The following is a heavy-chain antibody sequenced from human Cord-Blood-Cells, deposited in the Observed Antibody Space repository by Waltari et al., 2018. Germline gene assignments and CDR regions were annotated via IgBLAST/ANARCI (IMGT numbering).Heavy chain of an antibody. CDR3: ARVVAGTYYDFWSGYYDAFDI. J-gene: IGHJ3*02. CDR1: GYSISSGYY. D-gene: IGHD3-3*01. Sequence: QVQLQESGPGLVKPSETLSLTCAVSGYSISSGYYWGWIRQPPGKGLEWIGSIYHSGSTYDNPSLKSRVTISGDTSKNQFSLKLGSVTAADTAVYYCARVVAGTYYDFWSGYYDAFDIWGQGTMVTVSS. V-gene: IGHV4-38-2*01. CDR2: IYHSGST.